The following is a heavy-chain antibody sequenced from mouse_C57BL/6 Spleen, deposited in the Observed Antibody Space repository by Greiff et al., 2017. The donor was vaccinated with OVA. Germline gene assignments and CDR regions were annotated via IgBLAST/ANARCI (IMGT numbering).Heavy chain of an antibody. V-gene: IGHV14-2*01. CDR2: IDHEDGGT. CDR3: ARCSVVANYFDY. CDR1: GFTIKDYY. Sequence: VQLKQSGAELVKPGASVKLSCTASGFTIKDYYMHWVKQRTEQGLEWIGRIDHEDGGTKYVPKFQGRFTITRDTSSNTAYLQLSSLTSDDTAVYDCARCSVVANYFDYWGQGTTLTVSS. D-gene: IGHD1-1*01. J-gene: IGHJ2*01.